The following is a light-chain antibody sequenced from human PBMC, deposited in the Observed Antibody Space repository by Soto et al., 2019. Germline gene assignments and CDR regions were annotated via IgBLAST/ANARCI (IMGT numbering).Light chain of an antibody. V-gene: IGKV3-20*01. CDR2: GAS. J-gene: IGKJ1*01. CDR1: QSVTSNY. CDR3: QQYGRSPWT. Sequence: EIELTQSPGTLSLSPGERATLSCRASQSVTSNYLAWYQQKPGQAPRLLLFGASSRAADIADRFSGSGSGTDFTLTISRLEPEDFAVYYCQQYGRSPWTFGQGTKVEIK.